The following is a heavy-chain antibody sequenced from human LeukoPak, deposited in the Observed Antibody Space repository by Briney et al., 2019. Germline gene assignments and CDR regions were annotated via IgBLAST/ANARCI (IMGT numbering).Heavy chain of an antibody. CDR1: GYTFTSYG. J-gene: IGHJ5*02. CDR2: MNPNSGNT. D-gene: IGHD2-2*01. CDR3: ARVCRGGLPAAPYDWFDP. Sequence: ASVKVSCKASGYTFTSYGISWVRQAPGQGLEWMGWMNPNSGNTGYAQKFQGRVTITRNTSISTAYMELSSLRSEDTAVYYCARVCRGGLPAAPYDWFDPWGQGTLVTVSS. V-gene: IGHV1-8*03.